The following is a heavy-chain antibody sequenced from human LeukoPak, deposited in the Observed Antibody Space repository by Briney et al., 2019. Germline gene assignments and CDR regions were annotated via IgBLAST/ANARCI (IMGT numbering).Heavy chain of an antibody. Sequence: GGSLRLSCAASGFTFSSYAMSWVRQAPGKGLEWVSAISGSGGSTYYADSVKGRFTISRDNSKNTLYLQMNSLRAEDTAVYYCAKVRGESSSWYWPVDYWGQGTLVTVSS. J-gene: IGHJ4*02. D-gene: IGHD6-13*01. CDR3: AKVRGESSSWYWPVDY. V-gene: IGHV3-23*01. CDR1: GFTFSSYA. CDR2: ISGSGGST.